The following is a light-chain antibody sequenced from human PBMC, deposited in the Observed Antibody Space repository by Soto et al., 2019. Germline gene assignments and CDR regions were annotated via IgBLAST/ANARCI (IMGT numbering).Light chain of an antibody. CDR2: DAS. Sequence: DLQMTQSPSSLSASVGDRVSITCQASQDISKYLNWYQQKPGKAPKLLIYDASNLATGVPSRFSGSGSGADFVLTISSLQPEDIATYYCQHYDNLLFTFGPGTKVGIK. CDR1: QDISKY. J-gene: IGKJ3*01. CDR3: QHYDNLLFT. V-gene: IGKV1-33*01.